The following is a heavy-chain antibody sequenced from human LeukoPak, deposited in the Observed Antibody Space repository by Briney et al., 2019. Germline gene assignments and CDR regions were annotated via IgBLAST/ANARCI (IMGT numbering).Heavy chain of an antibody. CDR2: INPSGGST. CDR1: GYRFTSYY. CDR3: ARSSGNGGFDY. Sequence: GASVKVPCKASGYRFTSYYLHWVRQAPGQELEWMGIINPSGGSTSYAQKFQGRVTMTRDTSTSTVYMELSSLRSEDTAVYYCARSSGNGGFDYWGQGTLVTVSS. J-gene: IGHJ4*02. D-gene: IGHD3-3*01. V-gene: IGHV1-46*01.